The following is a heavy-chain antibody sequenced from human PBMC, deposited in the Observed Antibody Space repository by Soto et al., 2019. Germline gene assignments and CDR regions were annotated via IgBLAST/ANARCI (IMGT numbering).Heavy chain of an antibody. CDR1: GGSITTGGYY. J-gene: IGHJ4*01. CDR2: RYYSEST. V-gene: IGHV4-31*03. D-gene: IGHD2-15*01. Sequence: SETLSLTCTVSGGSITTGGYYWSWIRQLPGKGLEWIGHRYYSESTYYNPSLKSRVSISLDTSKNQFSLKLSFVTAADTAMYYCARTKCSGGSCYSWSLDYWGHGTPVTVSS. CDR3: ARTKCSGGSCYSWSLDY.